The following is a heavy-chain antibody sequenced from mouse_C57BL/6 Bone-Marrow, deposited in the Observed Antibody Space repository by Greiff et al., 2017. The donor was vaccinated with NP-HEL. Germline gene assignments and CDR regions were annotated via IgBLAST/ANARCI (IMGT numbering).Heavy chain of an antibody. CDR3: AREEGFPFAY. Sequence: QVQLQQPGAELVRPGSSVKLSCKASGYTFTSYWMAWVKQRPGQGLEWIGNIYPSDSETHYNQKFKDKATLTVDKSSSTAYMQLSSLTSEDSAVYYCAREEGFPFAYWGQGTLVTVSA. V-gene: IGHV1-61*01. CDR2: IYPSDSET. CDR1: GYTFTSYW. J-gene: IGHJ3*01. D-gene: IGHD3-3*01.